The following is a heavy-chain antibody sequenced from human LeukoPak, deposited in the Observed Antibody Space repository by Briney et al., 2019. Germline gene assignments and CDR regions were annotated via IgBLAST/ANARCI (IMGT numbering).Heavy chain of an antibody. CDR1: GFTFSTST. V-gene: IGHV3-30*09. CDR2: ISYDGSNK. CDR3: ARPLSNGYFHDSGGYYPYATDV. D-gene: IGHD3-22*01. J-gene: IGHJ6*02. Sequence: TGGSLRLSCAASGFTFSTSTMHWVRQAPGKGLEWVAVISYDGSNKFYADSVKGRFAISRDNSKNTLYLQMNSLRGYDSAVYYCARPLSNGYFHDSGGYYPYATDVWGQGTTVTVSS.